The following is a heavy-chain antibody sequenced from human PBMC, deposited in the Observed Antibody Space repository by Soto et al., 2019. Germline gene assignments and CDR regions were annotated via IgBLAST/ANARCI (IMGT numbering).Heavy chain of an antibody. V-gene: IGHV3-21*01. CDR3: VRRTCPDCYSIGY. J-gene: IGHJ4*02. CDR2: ISSSSTAI. Sequence: PGGSLRLSCAGSGFSFSSYSMNWVRQAPGKGLEWVSSISSSSTAIFYGDSVKGRFIISRDNAENSLYLQMNSLRAEDTAVYYCVRRTCPDCYSIGYWGLGTLVTVSS. CDR1: GFSFSSYS. D-gene: IGHD2-21*02.